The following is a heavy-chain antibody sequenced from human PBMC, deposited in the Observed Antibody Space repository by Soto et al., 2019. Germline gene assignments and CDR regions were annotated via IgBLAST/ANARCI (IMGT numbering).Heavy chain of an antibody. J-gene: IGHJ6*03. Sequence: SETLSLTCAVYGGSFSGYYWSWIRQPPGKGLEWIGEINHSGSTNYNPSLKSRVTISVDTSKNQFSLKLSSVTAADTAVYYCARVGGSSTTRGGYLTYYYYMDVWGKGTTVTVSS. D-gene: IGHD2-2*01. CDR1: GGSFSGYY. CDR3: ARVGGSSTTRGGYLTYYYYMDV. CDR2: INHSGST. V-gene: IGHV4-34*01.